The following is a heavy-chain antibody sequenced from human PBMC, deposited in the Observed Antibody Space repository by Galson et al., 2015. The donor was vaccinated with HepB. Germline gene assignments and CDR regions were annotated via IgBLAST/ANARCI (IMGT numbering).Heavy chain of an antibody. CDR3: ARGPTRGRVIYYDYYGMDV. Sequence: SVKVSCKASGYTFTTYGLSWVRQAPGQRPEWMGWINPYNGHTNYAQKLQGRLTVTTDTSTNTAYMELSSLRSDDTAVYYCARGPTRGRVIYYDYYGMDVWGQGTTVTVSS. J-gene: IGHJ6*02. CDR1: GYTFTTYG. V-gene: IGHV1-18*01. D-gene: IGHD2/OR15-2a*01. CDR2: INPYNGHT.